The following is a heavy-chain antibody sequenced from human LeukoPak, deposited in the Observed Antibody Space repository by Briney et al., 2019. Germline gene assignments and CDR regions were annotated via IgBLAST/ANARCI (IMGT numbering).Heavy chain of an antibody. Sequence: GASVKVSCKASGGTFSSYAISWVRQAPGQGLEWMGGIIPIFGTANYAQKFQGRVTITADESTSTAYMELSSLRSEDTAVYYCARVLSPDFWSGYYTRFDPWGQGTLVTVSS. J-gene: IGHJ5*02. CDR1: GGTFSSYA. CDR3: ARVLSPDFWSGYYTRFDP. V-gene: IGHV1-69*13. D-gene: IGHD3-3*01. CDR2: IIPIFGTA.